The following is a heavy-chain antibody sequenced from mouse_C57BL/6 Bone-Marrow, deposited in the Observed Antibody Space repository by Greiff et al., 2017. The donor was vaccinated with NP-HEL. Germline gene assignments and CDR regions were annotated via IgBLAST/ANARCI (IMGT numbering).Heavy chain of an antibody. CDR1: GYTFTDYY. Sequence: VQLQQSGPELVKPGASVKISCKASGYTFTDYYMNWVKQSHGKSLEWIGDINPNNGGTSYNQKFKGKATLTVDKSSSTAYMELRSLTSEDSAVYYCARAFLFITTDYWGQGTTLTVSS. CDR3: ARAFLFITTDY. V-gene: IGHV1-26*01. CDR2: INPNNGGT. D-gene: IGHD1-1*01. J-gene: IGHJ2*01.